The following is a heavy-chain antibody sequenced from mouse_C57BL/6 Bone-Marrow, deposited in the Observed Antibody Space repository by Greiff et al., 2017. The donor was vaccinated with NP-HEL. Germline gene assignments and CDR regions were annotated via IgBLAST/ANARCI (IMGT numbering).Heavy chain of an antibody. V-gene: IGHV1-81*01. CDR1: GYTFTSYG. J-gene: IGHJ3*01. Sequence: VKLVESGAELARPGASVKLSCKASGYTFTSYGISWVKQRTGQGLEWIGEIYPRSGNTYYNEKFKGKATLTADKSSSTAYMELRSLTSEDSAVYFCATVAPAWFAYWGQGNLVTVSA. CDR2: IYPRSGNT. D-gene: IGHD1-1*01. CDR3: ATVAPAWFAY.